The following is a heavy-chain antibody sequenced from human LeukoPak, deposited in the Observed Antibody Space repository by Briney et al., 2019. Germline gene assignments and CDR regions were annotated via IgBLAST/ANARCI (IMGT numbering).Heavy chain of an antibody. J-gene: IGHJ4*02. CDR3: ARAAWGSGYYGRVGGYYFDY. D-gene: IGHD3-22*01. CDR1: GGSISSYY. Sequence: SETLSLTCTVSGGSISSYYWSWIRQPPGKGLEWIGNIYYSGSTNYNPSLKSRVTISVDTSKNQFSLKLSSVTAADRAVYYCARAAWGSGYYGRVGGYYFDYWGQGTLVTVSS. V-gene: IGHV4-59*01. CDR2: IYYSGST.